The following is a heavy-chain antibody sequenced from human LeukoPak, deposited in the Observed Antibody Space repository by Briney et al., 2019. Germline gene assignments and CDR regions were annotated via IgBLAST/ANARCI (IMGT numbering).Heavy chain of an antibody. CDR2: ISHSGST. V-gene: IGHV4-34*01. Sequence: SETLSLTCAGYGGSFSGYYWSWIRQSPGKGLEWIGEISHSGSTYYNPSLKSRVTISLDTSKNHFSLKLTSVTAADTAVYYCARGVSDQNWGQGTLVTVSS. J-gene: IGHJ4*02. CDR3: ARGVSDQN. CDR1: GGSFSGYY.